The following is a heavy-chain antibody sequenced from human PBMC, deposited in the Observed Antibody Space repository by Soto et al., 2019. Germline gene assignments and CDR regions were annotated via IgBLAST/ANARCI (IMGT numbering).Heavy chain of an antibody. D-gene: IGHD6-19*01. CDR1: GGSISSYY. Sequence: PSETLSLTCTVSGGSISSYYWSWIRQPPRKGLEWIGYIYYSGSTNYNPSLKSRVTISVDTSKNQFSLKLSSVTAADTAVYFCARSVAVPGAHIDYWGQGTQVTVSS. CDR2: IYYSGST. J-gene: IGHJ4*02. CDR3: ARSVAVPGAHIDY. V-gene: IGHV4-59*01.